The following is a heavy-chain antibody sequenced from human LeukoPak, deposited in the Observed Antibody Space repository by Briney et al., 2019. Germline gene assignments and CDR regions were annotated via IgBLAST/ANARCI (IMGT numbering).Heavy chain of an antibody. J-gene: IGHJ5*02. V-gene: IGHV4-34*01. D-gene: IGHD3-22*01. CDR1: GESFSGYY. CDR2: INHGGST. Sequence: PSETLSLTCAVYGESFSGYYWSWIRQPPGKGLEWIGEINHGGSTNYNPSLKSRVTISVDTSKNQFSLKLSSVTAADTAVYYCAPAYYDSSGYYRGWFDPWGQGTLVTVPS. CDR3: APAYYDSSGYYRGWFDP.